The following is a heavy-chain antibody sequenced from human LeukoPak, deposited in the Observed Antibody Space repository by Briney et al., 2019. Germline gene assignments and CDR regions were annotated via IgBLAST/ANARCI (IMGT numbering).Heavy chain of an antibody. CDR2: ISLDGSKT. J-gene: IGHJ4*02. Sequence: GGSLRLSCAASGLIFSNHGFHWVRQAPGKGLEWVTFISLDGSKTSYADSVKGRFTISRDISKNTVYLQMNSLRAEDTAVYYCARGAATGPTLGLDYWGQGTLVTVSS. CDR3: ARGAATGPTLGLDY. D-gene: IGHD6-13*01. V-gene: IGHV3-30*12. CDR1: GLIFSNHG.